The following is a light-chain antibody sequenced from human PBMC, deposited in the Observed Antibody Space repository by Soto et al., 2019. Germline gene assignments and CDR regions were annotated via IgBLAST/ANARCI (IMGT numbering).Light chain of an antibody. J-gene: IGKJ3*01. V-gene: IGKV3-20*01. CDR1: QSVSSNY. Sequence: EIVLTQSPGTLSLSPGERATLSCRASQSVSSNYLAWYQRKPGQAPRLLIYGASSRATGIPDRFSGSGSGTYFTLTISRLEPEDFAVYYCQQYGSSPLFTFGPGTKVDIK. CDR2: GAS. CDR3: QQYGSSPLFT.